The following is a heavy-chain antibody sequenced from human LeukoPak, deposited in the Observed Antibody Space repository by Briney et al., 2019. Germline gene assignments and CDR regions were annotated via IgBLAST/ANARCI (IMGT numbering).Heavy chain of an antibody. CDR3: ARGGLNFDAFDI. J-gene: IGHJ3*02. CDR2: IGSRSTYT. Sequence: KPGGSLRLSCAASGFTFSSYSMNSVRQAPGKGLEWVSSIGSRSTYTYSADSVKGRFTISRDNAKNSLYLQMNSLRAGDTAVYYCARGGLNFDAFDIWGQGTMVTVSS. D-gene: IGHD1-7*01. V-gene: IGHV3-21*01. CDR1: GFTFSSYS.